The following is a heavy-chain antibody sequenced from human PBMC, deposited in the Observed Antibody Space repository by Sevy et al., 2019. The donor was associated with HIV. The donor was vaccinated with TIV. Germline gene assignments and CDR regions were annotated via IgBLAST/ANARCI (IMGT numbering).Heavy chain of an antibody. V-gene: IGHV3-15*01. D-gene: IGHD1-26*01. CDR1: GFTFSNAW. Sequence: GGCLRLSCAASGFTFSNAWMSWVRQAPGKGLEWVGRIKSKTDGGTTDYAAPVKGRFTISRDDSKNTLYLQMNSLKTEDTAVYYCTTVGATIRDDAFDIWGQGTMVTVSS. CDR3: TTVGATIRDDAFDI. CDR2: IKSKTDGGTT. J-gene: IGHJ3*02.